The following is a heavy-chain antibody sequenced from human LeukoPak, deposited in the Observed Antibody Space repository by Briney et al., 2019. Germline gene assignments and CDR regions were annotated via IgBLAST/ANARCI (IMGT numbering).Heavy chain of an antibody. CDR1: GFTFSGYA. V-gene: IGHV3-30*18. CDR3: AKPTGDTGWYGLFEY. CDR2: VSYDGNDY. Sequence: GRSLRLSCAASGFTFSGYAMNWVRQAPGKGLEWVAVVSYDGNDYYYADSVKGRFTISRDNSKNTLYLQMNSLRAEDTAVYYCAKPTGDTGWYGLFEYWGQGTLATVSS. J-gene: IGHJ4*02. D-gene: IGHD6-19*01.